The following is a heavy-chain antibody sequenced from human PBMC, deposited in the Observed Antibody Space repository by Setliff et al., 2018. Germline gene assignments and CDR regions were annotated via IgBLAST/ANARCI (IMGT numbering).Heavy chain of an antibody. J-gene: IGHJ6*03. D-gene: IGHD3-10*01. Sequence: GESLKISCKGSGYSFTSYWIGWVRQMPGKGLEWMGIIYPGDSDTRYSPSFQGQVTISADKSINTAYLQWSSLRASDTAIYYCARVGDYMGYYYNYYMDVWGKGITVTVSS. CDR3: ARVGDYMGYYYNYYMDV. CDR1: GYSFTSYW. CDR2: IYPGDSDT. V-gene: IGHV5-51*01.